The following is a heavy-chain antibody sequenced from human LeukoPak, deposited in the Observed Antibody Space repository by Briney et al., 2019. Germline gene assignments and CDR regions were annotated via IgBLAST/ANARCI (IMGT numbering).Heavy chain of an antibody. CDR3: AKHGPDYDFWSGLGY. D-gene: IGHD3-3*01. V-gene: IGHV3-23*01. CDR2: ISGSGGST. Sequence: PGGSLRLSCAASGFTFGSYAMSWVRQAPGKGLEWVPAISGSGGSTYYADSVKGRFTISRDNSKNTLYLQMNSLRAEDTAVYYCAKHGPDYDFWSGLGYWGQGTLVTVSS. CDR1: GFTFGSYA. J-gene: IGHJ4*02.